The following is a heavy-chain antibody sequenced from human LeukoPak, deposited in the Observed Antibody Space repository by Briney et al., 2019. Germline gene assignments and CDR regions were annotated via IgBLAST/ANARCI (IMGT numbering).Heavy chain of an antibody. CDR3: ARDLLPAAAAGRVDWYFDL. Sequence: SETLSLTCAVSGGSISSSNWWSWVRQPPGKGLEWIGEIYHNGSTNYNPSLKSRVTISVDKSKNQFSLKLSSVTAADTAVYYCARDLLPAAAAGRVDWYFDLWGRGTLVTVSS. J-gene: IGHJ2*01. V-gene: IGHV4-4*02. CDR1: GGSISSSNW. CDR2: IYHNGST. D-gene: IGHD6-13*01.